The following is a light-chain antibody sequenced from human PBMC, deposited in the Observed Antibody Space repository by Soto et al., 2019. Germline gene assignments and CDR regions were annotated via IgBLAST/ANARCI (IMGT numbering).Light chain of an antibody. Sequence: EIVMTQSPDTLSVSPGERATLSCRASHIVSSNLAWYQHKAGQAPRLLIYGASTRATGIPARFSGSGSGTEFSLTISGLQPDDFATYFCHHYDDYSRTFGQGTKVDI. CDR2: GAS. CDR1: HIVSSN. J-gene: IGKJ1*01. CDR3: HHYDDYSRT. V-gene: IGKV3-15*01.